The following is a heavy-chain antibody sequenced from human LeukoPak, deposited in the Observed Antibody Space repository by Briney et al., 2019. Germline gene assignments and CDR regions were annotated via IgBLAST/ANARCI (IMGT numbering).Heavy chain of an antibody. V-gene: IGHV1-24*01. CDR1: GKTLTELS. D-gene: IGHD4-17*01. Sequence: GASVKVSCKVSGKTLTELSMHWVRQAPGKGVEWMGGVDLRDGETFYAQKFQGRVTMTEDTSTDTAYMELSSLRSEDTAIYYCATFIPRPNDYGDYLYYYYGMDVWGQGTTVTVSS. J-gene: IGHJ6*02. CDR2: VDLRDGET. CDR3: ATFIPRPNDYGDYLYYYYGMDV.